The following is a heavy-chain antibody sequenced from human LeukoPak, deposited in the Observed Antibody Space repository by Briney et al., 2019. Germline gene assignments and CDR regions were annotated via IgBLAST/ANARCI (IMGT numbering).Heavy chain of an antibody. J-gene: IGHJ4*02. D-gene: IGHD2-8*01. Sequence: GGSLRLSCAASGFTFTKYGIHWVRQAPGKGLEWVAVISYDGSNKYYADSVKGRFTISRDNSNNALYLQMNSLRAEDTAVYYCWCMLYNDYFDYWGQGTLVTVSS. CDR1: GFTFTKYG. V-gene: IGHV3-30*03. CDR3: WCMLYNDYFDY. CDR2: ISYDGSNK.